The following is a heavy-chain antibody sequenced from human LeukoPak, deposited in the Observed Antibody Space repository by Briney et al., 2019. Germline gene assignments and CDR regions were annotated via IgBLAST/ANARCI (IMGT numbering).Heavy chain of an antibody. V-gene: IGHV4-39*01. CDR1: GASVSSGIDY. CDR2: IYSSGNT. D-gene: IGHD3-22*01. CDR3: ARLLSLPLVVFDQ. Sequence: PSETLSLTCSVSGASVSSGIDYWGWIRQTPGKGLEWIGSIYSSGNTYYNPSLKSRVTMSIDTSKNQFSLKLNSATAADTALYYCARLLSLPLVVFDQWGQGTLVSVSS. J-gene: IGHJ4*02.